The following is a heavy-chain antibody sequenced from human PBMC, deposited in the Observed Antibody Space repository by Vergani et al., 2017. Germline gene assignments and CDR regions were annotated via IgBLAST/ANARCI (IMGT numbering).Heavy chain of an antibody. V-gene: IGHV4-34*11. CDR3: ARWGYGSGSYYPYYYYMDV. Sequence: QVQLQQWGAGLLKPSETLSLTCAVYGGSFSGYYWSWIRQPPGKGLEWIGYIYYSGSTNYNPSLKSRVTISVDTSKNQFSLKLSSVTAADTAVYYCARWGYGSGSYYPYYYYMDVWGKGTTVTVSS. J-gene: IGHJ6*03. CDR1: GGSFSGYY. CDR2: IYYSGST. D-gene: IGHD3-10*01.